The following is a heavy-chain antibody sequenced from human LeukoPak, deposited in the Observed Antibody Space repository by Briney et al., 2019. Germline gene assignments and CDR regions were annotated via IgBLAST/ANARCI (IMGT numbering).Heavy chain of an antibody. CDR2: IKSKTDGGTT. D-gene: IGHD6-19*01. CDR3: ARRRESSGLIFDY. V-gene: IGHV3-15*01. J-gene: IGHJ4*02. Sequence: PGGSLRLXCAASGFTFSNAWMSWVRQAPGKGLEWVGRIKSKTDGGTTDYAAPVKGRFTVSRDDSKNTLYLQMNSLKTEDTAVYYCARRRESSGLIFDYWGQGTLVTVSS. CDR1: GFTFSNAW.